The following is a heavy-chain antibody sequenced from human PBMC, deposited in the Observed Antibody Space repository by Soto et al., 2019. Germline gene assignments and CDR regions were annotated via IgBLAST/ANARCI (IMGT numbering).Heavy chain of an antibody. D-gene: IGHD4-17*01. V-gene: IGHV3-23*01. CDR3: AKDRYGDYGGIDY. J-gene: IGHJ4*02. CDR2: ISGSGGST. CDR1: GFTFSSYA. Sequence: PGESLKISCAASGFTFSSYAMSWVRQAPGKGLEWVSAISGSGGSTYYADSVKGRFTISRDTSKNTLFLQMNSLRAEDTAVYYCAKDRYGDYGGIDYWGQGTMVTVSS.